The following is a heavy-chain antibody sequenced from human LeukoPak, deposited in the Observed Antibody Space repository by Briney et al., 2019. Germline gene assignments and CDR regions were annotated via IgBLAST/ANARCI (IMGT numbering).Heavy chain of an antibody. Sequence: PGGSLRLSCAASGFTFSSYSMNWVRQAPGKGLEWVSSISSSSSYIYYADSVKGRFTISRDNSKNTLYLQMNSLRAEDTAVYYCAKDQGWLDPYYYYYMDVWGKGTTVTISS. J-gene: IGHJ6*03. D-gene: IGHD3/OR15-3a*01. CDR2: ISSSSSYI. V-gene: IGHV3-21*01. CDR1: GFTFSSYS. CDR3: AKDQGWLDPYYYYYMDV.